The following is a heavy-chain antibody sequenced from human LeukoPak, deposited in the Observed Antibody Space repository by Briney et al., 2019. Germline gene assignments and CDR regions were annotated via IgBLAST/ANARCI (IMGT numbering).Heavy chain of an antibody. CDR1: GYTFTSYY. Sequence: ASVKVSCKASGYTFTSYYMHWVRQATGQGLEWMGWMNPNSGNTGYAQKFQGRVTMTRNTSISTAYMELSSLRSEDTAVYYCARVEMATIAFDYWGQGTLVTVSS. V-gene: IGHV1-8*02. CDR2: MNPNSGNT. D-gene: IGHD5-24*01. J-gene: IGHJ4*02. CDR3: ARVEMATIAFDY.